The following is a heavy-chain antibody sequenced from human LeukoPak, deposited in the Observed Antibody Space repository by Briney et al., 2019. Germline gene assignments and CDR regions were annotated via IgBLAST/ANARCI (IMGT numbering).Heavy chain of an antibody. J-gene: IGHJ4*02. D-gene: IGHD5-18*01. CDR2: IYYSGTT. V-gene: IGHV4-30-4*01. CDR1: GDSISSGNY. CDR3: GRDRGYTYGLDS. Sequence: PSETLSLTCTVSGDSISSGNYWSWIRQPPGKGLEWIGYIYYSGTTYYNPSLKSRVNISIDTSKNPFSLKLSSVTAADTAVYYCGRDRGYTYGLDSWGQGTLVTVSS.